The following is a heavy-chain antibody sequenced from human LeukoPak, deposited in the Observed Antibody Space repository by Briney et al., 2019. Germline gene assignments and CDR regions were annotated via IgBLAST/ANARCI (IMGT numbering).Heavy chain of an antibody. D-gene: IGHD4-17*01. V-gene: IGHV7-4-1*02. Sequence: ASVKVSCKASGGTFSSYAMTWVRQAPGQGLEWMGWINTNTGNPTYAQGFTGRFVFSLDTSVSTAYLQISSLKAEDTAVYYCARGDYGDFVDYWGQGTLVTVSS. CDR1: GGTFSSYA. CDR3: ARGDYGDFVDY. J-gene: IGHJ4*02. CDR2: INTNTGNP.